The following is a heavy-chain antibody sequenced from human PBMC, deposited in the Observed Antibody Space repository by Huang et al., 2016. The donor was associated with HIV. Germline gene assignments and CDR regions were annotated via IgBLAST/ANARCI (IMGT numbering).Heavy chain of an antibody. D-gene: IGHD2-2*02. V-gene: IGHV1-18*01. CDR2: SGSHNGDT. CDR3: ARDPWYTNVWKRNAASVI. Sequence: QVQLVQSGGEVTKPGASVKVSCKASGYDFTSYGVSWVRQAPGQGLVWVGWSGSHNGDTNYAQRFQGMVTLTTDTSTNTAYMEMRSRRSDDTAIYYCARDPWYTNVWKRNAASVIWGQGTMVIVSS. CDR1: GYDFTSYG. J-gene: IGHJ3*02.